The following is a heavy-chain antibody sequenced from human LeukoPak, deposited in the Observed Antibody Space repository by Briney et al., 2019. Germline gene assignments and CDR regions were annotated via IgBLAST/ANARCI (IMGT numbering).Heavy chain of an antibody. D-gene: IGHD2-2*01. CDR1: GGTFSSYA. Sequence: SVKVSCKASGGTFSSYAISWVQQAPGQGLEWMGGIIPIFGTANYAQKFQGRVTITADESTSTAYMELSSLRSEDTAVYYCAREGAVPAATMDYWSQGTLVTVSS. CDR3: AREGAVPAATMDY. CDR2: IIPIFGTA. V-gene: IGHV1-69*01. J-gene: IGHJ4*02.